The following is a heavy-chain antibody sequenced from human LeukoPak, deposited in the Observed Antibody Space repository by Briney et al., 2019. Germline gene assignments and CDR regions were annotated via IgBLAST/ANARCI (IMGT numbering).Heavy chain of an antibody. D-gene: IGHD6-13*01. J-gene: IGHJ4*02. CDR2: INHSGST. V-gene: IGHV4-34*01. CDR1: GGSFSGYY. Sequence: SETLSLTCAVYGGSFSGYYWSWIRQPPGKGLEWIGEINHSGSTNYNPSLKSRVTISVDTSKNQFSLKLSSVTAADTAVYYCARSSSRWGRDYFDYWGQGTLVTVSS. CDR3: ARSSSRWGRDYFDY.